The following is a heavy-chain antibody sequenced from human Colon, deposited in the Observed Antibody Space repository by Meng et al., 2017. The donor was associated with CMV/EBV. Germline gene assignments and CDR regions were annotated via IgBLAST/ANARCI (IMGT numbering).Heavy chain of an antibody. J-gene: IGHJ4*02. Sequence: VYLGESGVGVVEPVGSVRVSGVTSGFIFSHYSMQWVRQSPGKGLEWVAHIRFDGSQQFYVQSVKGRFTVSRHDPKNTLYLQMNDLRPEDTGVYYCATDHLWGMPNWGRGTLVTVSS. CDR3: ATDHLWGMPN. D-gene: IGHD3-3*02. V-gene: IGHV3-30*02. CDR2: IRFDGSQQ. CDR1: GFIFSHYS.